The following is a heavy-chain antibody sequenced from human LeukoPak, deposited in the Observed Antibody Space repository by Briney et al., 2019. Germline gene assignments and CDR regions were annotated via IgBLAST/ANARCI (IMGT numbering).Heavy chain of an antibody. D-gene: IGHD3-16*01. CDR2: MNPRDNT. V-gene: IGHV1-8*01. Sequence: ASVKVSCKTCGYTSSSPDINWVRPATGRGLEWLGWMNPRDNTGYAQKFQGRVTLTRDRSINTAYMELSSLRSDDTAVYYCARFIQDVCFDIWGQGTMVTVSA. J-gene: IGHJ3*02. CDR3: ARFIQDVCFDI. CDR1: GYTSSSPD.